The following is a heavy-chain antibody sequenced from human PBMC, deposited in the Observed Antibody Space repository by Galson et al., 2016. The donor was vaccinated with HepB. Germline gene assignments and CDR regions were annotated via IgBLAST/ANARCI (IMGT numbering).Heavy chain of an antibody. Sequence: SETLSLTCTVSGDSISTSTYYWGWLRQPPGKGLEWIETIHYSGNTYYNPSLKSRVTISFHTAKNQFSLKTNSVTAADTAVYYCARPDGQWGPHYFDYWGQGTLGTVSS. CDR2: IHYSGNT. V-gene: IGHV4-39*01. D-gene: IGHD3-16*01. J-gene: IGHJ4*02. CDR3: ARPDGQWGPHYFDY. CDR1: GDSISTSTYY.